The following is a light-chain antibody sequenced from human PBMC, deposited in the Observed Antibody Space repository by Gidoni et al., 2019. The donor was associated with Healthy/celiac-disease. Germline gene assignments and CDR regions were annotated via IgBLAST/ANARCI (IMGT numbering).Light chain of an antibody. CDR2: KAS. Sequence: RASQSISSWLAWYQQKPGKAPKLLIYKASSLESGVPSRFSGSGSGTEFTLTISSLQPDDFATYYCQQYNSYTFGQGTKLEIK. CDR3: QQYNSYT. CDR1: QSISSW. V-gene: IGKV1-5*03. J-gene: IGKJ2*01.